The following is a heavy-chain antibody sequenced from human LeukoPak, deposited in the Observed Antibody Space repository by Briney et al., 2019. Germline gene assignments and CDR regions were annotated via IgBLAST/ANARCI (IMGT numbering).Heavy chain of an antibody. Sequence: PGGSLRLSCAASGFTFSSYAMSWVRQAPGKGLEWVSAISGSGGSTYYADSVKGRFTISRDNSKNTLYLQMNSLRAEDTAVYYCAKAVDIVALPNYYYGMDVWGKGTTVTVSS. D-gene: IGHD5-12*01. CDR1: GFTFSSYA. CDR3: AKAVDIVALPNYYYGMDV. CDR2: ISGSGGST. J-gene: IGHJ6*04. V-gene: IGHV3-23*01.